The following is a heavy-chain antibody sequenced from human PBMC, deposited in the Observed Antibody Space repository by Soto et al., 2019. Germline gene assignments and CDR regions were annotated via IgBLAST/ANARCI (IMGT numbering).Heavy chain of an antibody. CDR2: IYYSGST. D-gene: IGHD4-17*01. V-gene: IGHV4-31*03. J-gene: IGHJ4*02. Sequence: LSLTCTVSGGSISSGGYYWSWIRQHPGKGLEWIGYIYYSGSTYYNPSLKSRVTISLDRSKKQFSLKLSSVTAAETAVYYCARGMTTVTTLDYWGQGTLVTVSS. CDR3: ARGMTTVTTLDY. CDR1: GGSISSGGYY.